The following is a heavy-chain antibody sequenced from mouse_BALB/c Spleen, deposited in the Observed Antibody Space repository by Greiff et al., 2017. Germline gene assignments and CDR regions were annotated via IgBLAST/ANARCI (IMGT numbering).Heavy chain of an antibody. Sequence: EVQLMESGGGLVQPGGSRKLSCAASGFTFSSYGMHWVRQAPEKGLEWVAYISSGSSTIYYADTVKGRFTISRDNPKNTLFLQMTSLRSEDTAVYYCARSGYGDYGGVDYWGQGTTLTVSS. CDR2: ISSGSSTI. D-gene: IGHD2-13*01. V-gene: IGHV5-17*02. CDR3: ARSGYGDYGGVDY. J-gene: IGHJ2*01. CDR1: GFTFSSYG.